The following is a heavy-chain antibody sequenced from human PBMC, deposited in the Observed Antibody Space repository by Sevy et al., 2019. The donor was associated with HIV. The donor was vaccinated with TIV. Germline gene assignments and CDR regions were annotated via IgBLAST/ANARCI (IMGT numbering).Heavy chain of an antibody. V-gene: IGHV3-30*03. CDR2: ISNDGSNK. CDR1: GFTFSSYG. D-gene: IGHD3-22*01. Sequence: GGSLRLSCAASGFTFSSYGMHWVRQAPGKGLEWVAVISNDGSNKYYADSVKGRFTIARDNSKNTLYLQMNSLRAEDTAVFYCDRSTSSSPKHYYDSGGSQGYFDYWGQGTLVTVSS. J-gene: IGHJ4*02. CDR3: DRSTSSSPKHYYDSGGSQGYFDY.